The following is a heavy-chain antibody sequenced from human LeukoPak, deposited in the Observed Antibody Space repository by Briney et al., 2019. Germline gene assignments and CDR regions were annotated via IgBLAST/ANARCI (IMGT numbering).Heavy chain of an antibody. Sequence: GGSLRLSCAASGFTFSSYAMSWVRQAPGKGLEWVSAISGSGGSTYYADSVKGRFTISRDNSKNALYLQMNSLRAEDTAVYYCATSGAYYFDYWGQGTLVTVSS. J-gene: IGHJ4*02. V-gene: IGHV3-23*01. CDR1: GFTFSSYA. CDR2: ISGSGGST. CDR3: ATSGAYYFDY.